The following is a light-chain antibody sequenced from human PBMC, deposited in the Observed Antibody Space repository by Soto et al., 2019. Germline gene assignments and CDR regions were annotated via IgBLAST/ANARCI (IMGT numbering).Light chain of an antibody. CDR3: SSYRDRNNLV. J-gene: IGLJ1*01. CDR2: DVS. Sequence: QSALTQSPSASGSPGQSVTISCTGTSSDIGGYNSVSWYQQHPGKAPKVMIYDVSKRPSGVPDRFSGSKSGNTASLTVSALQAEDEADYYCSSYRDRNNLVFGTGNKLTVL. CDR1: SSDIGGYNS. V-gene: IGLV2-8*01.